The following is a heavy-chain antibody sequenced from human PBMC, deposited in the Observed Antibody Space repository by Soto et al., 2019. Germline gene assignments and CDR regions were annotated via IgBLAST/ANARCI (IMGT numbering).Heavy chain of an antibody. V-gene: IGHV4-59*01. CDR3: AGSTNRGVFFDY. J-gene: IGHJ4*02. CDR1: GVSIRSYF. Sequence: NPSETLSLTCTVSGVSIRSYFWSWIRQPPGKGLEWIGYTYYTADSNYSPSLKSRATISADPSRKQFSLRLSTVTAADTALYYCAGSTNRGVFFDYWGQGALVTVSS. CDR2: TYYTADS. D-gene: IGHD3-10*01.